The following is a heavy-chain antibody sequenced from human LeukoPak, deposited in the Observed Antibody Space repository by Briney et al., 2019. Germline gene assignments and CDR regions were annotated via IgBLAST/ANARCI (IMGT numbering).Heavy chain of an antibody. D-gene: IGHD2-15*01. Sequence: GGSLRLSCAASGFTFSSYEMNWVRQAPGKGLEWVSSISSSSSYIYYADSVKGRFTISRDNAKNSLYLQMNSLRAEDTAVYYCARVGCSGGSCYDFDYWGQGTLVTVSS. CDR1: GFTFSSYE. CDR2: ISSSSSYI. CDR3: ARVGCSGGSCYDFDY. V-gene: IGHV3-21*01. J-gene: IGHJ4*02.